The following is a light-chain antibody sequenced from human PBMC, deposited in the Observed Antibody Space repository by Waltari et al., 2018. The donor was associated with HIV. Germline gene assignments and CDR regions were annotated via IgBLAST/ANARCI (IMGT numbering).Light chain of an antibody. V-gene: IGLV2-8*01. J-gene: IGLJ3*02. CDR1: SSALGAYDS. Sequence: QSALTQPPSASGSLGQSVTISCTGPSSALGAYDSVSWFQQHPRSAPKLLLYEVTRRPSTVSDRFSGSRSGSTAFLTVAGLQPDDEATYFCSSYGDSLRVLFGGGTNVTVL. CDR2: EVT. CDR3: SSYGDSLRVL.